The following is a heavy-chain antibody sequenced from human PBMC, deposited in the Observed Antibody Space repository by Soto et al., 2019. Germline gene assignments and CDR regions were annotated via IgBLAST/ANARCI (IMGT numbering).Heavy chain of an antibody. CDR3: AKGEGQWELPL. D-gene: IGHD1-7*01. Sequence: SGKVSCKASGGFVRSDPISWVRQAPGQGPEWIGGIIPVFGSPTYAEKFQGRVTITADESSRTAYLELTSLKSEDTAVYFCAKGEGQWELPLWGQGTQVTVSS. CDR2: IIPVFGSP. V-gene: IGHV1-69*13. J-gene: IGHJ4*02. CDR1: GGFVRSDP.